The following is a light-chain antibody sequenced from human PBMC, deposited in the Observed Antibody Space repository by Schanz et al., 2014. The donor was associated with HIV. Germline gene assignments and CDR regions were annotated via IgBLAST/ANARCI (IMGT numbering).Light chain of an antibody. V-gene: IGLV2-14*01. Sequence: QSALTQPASVSGSPGQSITISCSGTSSDVGGYKYVSWYQQHPGKAPKLMIYEVNQRPSGVPDRFSGSKSGNTASLTISGLQAEDEADYYCGSCSTTNTCTFGGGTKLTVL. CDR3: GSCSTTNTCT. CDR1: SSDVGGYKY. J-gene: IGLJ3*02. CDR2: EVN.